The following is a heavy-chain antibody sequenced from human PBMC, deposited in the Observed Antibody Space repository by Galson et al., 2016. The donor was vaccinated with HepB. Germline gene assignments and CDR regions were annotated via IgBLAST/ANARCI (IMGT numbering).Heavy chain of an antibody. V-gene: IGHV4-39*01. CDR1: GGSVSNSSYY. J-gene: IGHJ4*02. CDR2: VYYSGST. Sequence: ETLSLTCTVSGGSVSNSSYYWGWIRQPPGKGLECIGNVYYSGSTYYNPSLKSRVAISVDTSKNQFSLKLSSVTAADTAVYYCARHTTYFYDDGGFYFDYWGQGTLVTVSS. CDR3: ARHTTYFYDDGGFYFDY. D-gene: IGHD5/OR15-5a*01.